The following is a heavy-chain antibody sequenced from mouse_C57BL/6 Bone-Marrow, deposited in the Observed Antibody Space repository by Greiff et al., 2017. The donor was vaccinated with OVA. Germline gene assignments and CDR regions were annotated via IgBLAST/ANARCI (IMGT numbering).Heavy chain of an antibody. V-gene: IGHV2-6-1*01. CDR3: ARHPKYYGYAMDY. Sequence: QVQLQQSGPGLVAPSQSLSITCTVSGFSLTSYGVHWVRQPPGKGLEWLVVIWSDGSTTYNSALKSRLSISKDNSKSQVFLKMNSLQTDDTAMYYCARHPKYYGYAMDYWGQGTSVTVSS. CDR1: GFSLTSYG. D-gene: IGHD1-1*01. J-gene: IGHJ4*01. CDR2: IWSDGST.